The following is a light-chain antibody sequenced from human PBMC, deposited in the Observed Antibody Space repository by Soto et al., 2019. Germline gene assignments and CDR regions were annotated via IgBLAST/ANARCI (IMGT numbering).Light chain of an antibody. J-gene: IGKJ4*01. V-gene: IGKV3-11*01. CDR2: DAS. Sequence: EMVLTQSPATLSLSPGESVTLSCRASQNVNTDLAWYQQKPGQAPRLLIYDASTRAADIPARFSGSGSGTDFTLTLSSLEPEDYAVYYCQQRAKGLSFGGGTKVEIK. CDR3: QQRAKGLS. CDR1: QNVNTD.